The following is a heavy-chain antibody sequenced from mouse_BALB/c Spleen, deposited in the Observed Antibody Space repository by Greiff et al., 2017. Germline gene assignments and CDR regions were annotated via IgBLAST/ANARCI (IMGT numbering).Heavy chain of an antibody. CDR1: GFTFSSYA. Sequence: EVKLVESGGGLVKPGGSLKLSCAASGFTFSSYAMSWVRQSPEKRLEWVAEISSGGSYTYYPDTVTGRFTISRDNAKNTLYLEMSSLRSEDTAMYYCAREGYYGSRIRFAYWGQGTLVTVSA. J-gene: IGHJ3*01. CDR3: AREGYYGSRIRFAY. CDR2: ISSGGSYT. V-gene: IGHV5-9-4*01. D-gene: IGHD1-1*01.